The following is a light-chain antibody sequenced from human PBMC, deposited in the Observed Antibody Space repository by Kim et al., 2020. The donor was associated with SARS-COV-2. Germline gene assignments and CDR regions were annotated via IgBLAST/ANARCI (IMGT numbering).Light chain of an antibody. V-gene: IGKV3-20*01. J-gene: IGKJ4*01. CDR3: QQYGSSPLT. CDR2: GAS. CDR1: QSVSSSY. Sequence: SPEERATLSCRASQSVSSSYLAWYQQKPGQAPRLLIYGASNRATGIPDRFSGSGSGTDFTLTISRLEPEDFAVYYCQQYGSSPLTFGGGTKVDIK.